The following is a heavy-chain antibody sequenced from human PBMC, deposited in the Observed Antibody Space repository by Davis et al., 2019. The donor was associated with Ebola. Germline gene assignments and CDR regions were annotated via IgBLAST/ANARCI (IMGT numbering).Heavy chain of an antibody. CDR1: GYTFTSYG. CDR2: ISAYNGNT. Sequence: ASVKVSCKASGYTFTSYGISWVRQAPGQGLEWMGWISAYNGNTNYAQKLQGRVTMTTDTSTSTAYMELRSLRSDDTAVYYCAAETMRLAYYGMDVWGQGTTVTVPS. CDR3: AAETMRLAYYGMDV. V-gene: IGHV1-18*04. J-gene: IGHJ6*02. D-gene: IGHD1-1*01.